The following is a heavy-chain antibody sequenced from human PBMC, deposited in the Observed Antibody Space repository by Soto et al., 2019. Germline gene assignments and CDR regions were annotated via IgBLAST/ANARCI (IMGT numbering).Heavy chain of an antibody. J-gene: IGHJ5*02. CDR3: ARQSAMIADNWFDP. V-gene: IGHV1-8*01. Sequence: QVQLVQSGAEVKKPGASVKVSCKASGYTFTSYDINWVRQATGQGLEWMGWMNPNSGNTGYAQKFQGRVTMTRNTSISTAYMELSSLRYEDTAVYYCARQSAMIADNWFDPWGQGTLVTVSS. CDR1: GYTFTSYD. D-gene: IGHD3-22*01. CDR2: MNPNSGNT.